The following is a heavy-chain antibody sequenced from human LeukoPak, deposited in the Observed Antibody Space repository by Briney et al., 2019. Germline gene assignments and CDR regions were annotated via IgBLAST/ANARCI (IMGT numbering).Heavy chain of an antibody. CDR1: GYTFTSYF. CDR2: INPNSGGT. D-gene: IGHD6-19*01. Sequence: APVKVSCKASGYTFTSYFIHWVRQAPGQGLEWMGWINPNSGGTKYAQKFQGRVTMTRDTSITTAYMGLSRLRSDDTAVYYCAKGRVVAGSKSLTYHWFDPWGQGTLVTVSS. J-gene: IGHJ5*02. CDR3: AKGRVVAGSKSLTYHWFDP. V-gene: IGHV1-2*02.